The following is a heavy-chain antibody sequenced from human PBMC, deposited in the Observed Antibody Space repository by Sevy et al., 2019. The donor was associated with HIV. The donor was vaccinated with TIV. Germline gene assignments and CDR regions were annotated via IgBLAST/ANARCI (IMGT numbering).Heavy chain of an antibody. CDR2: IIPIFGTA. CDR1: GGTFSSYA. J-gene: IGHJ6*02. D-gene: IGHD4-17*01. V-gene: IGHV1-69*13. CDR3: ARDWGDDYGFYYGIDV. Sequence: ASLKVSCKASGGTFSSYAISWVRQAPGQGLEWMGGIIPIFGTANYAQKFQGRVTITADESTSTAYMELSSLRSEDTAVYYCARDWGDDYGFYYGIDVWGQGTTVTVSS.